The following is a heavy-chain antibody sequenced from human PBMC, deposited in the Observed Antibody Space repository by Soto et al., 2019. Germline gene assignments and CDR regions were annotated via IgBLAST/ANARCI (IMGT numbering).Heavy chain of an antibody. CDR2: VDYTGST. V-gene: IGHV4-39*01. J-gene: IGHJ5*02. Sequence: SETLSLTCTVSGGSITGTTNYWGWIRQPPGKGLEWIGTVDYTGSTNYNPSLESRVTISVDTSKNQFSLNLRSVTAADTAVYYCARRTPLYASESSRFDPWGQRALVTVSS. CDR3: ARRTPLYASESSRFDP. D-gene: IGHD3-10*01. CDR1: GGSITGTTNY.